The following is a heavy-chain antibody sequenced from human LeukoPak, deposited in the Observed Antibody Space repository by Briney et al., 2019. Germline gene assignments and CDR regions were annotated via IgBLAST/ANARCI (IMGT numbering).Heavy chain of an antibody. D-gene: IGHD5-24*01. J-gene: IGHJ3*02. CDR3: ARVERWLQSDAFDI. V-gene: IGHV1-2*02. CDR1: GYSFSDYT. Sequence: GASVKVSCKASGYSFSDYTMNWVRQAPGQGLEWVGWINPNSGGTNYAQKFQGRVTMTRDTSISTAYMELSRLRSDDTAVYYCARVERWLQSDAFDIWGQGTMVTVSS. CDR2: INPNSGGT.